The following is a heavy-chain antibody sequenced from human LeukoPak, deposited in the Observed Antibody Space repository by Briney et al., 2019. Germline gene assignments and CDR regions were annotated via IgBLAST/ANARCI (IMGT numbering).Heavy chain of an antibody. CDR3: VREKVGDVCDH. CDR1: GVTFSSYS. J-gene: IGHJ4*02. CDR2: IIPILGIA. D-gene: IGHD1-26*01. V-gene: IGHV1-69*04. Sequence: GASVKVSCKASGVTFSSYSITWVRQAPGQGLEWMGRIIPILGIASYAQKFQGRVTITADKSTSTAYMELSSLRSEDTAVYYCVREKVGDVCDHWGQGTLVTVSS.